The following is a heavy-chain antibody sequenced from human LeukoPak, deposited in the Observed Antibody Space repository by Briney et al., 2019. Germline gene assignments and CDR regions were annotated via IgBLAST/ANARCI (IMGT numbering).Heavy chain of an antibody. Sequence: ASVKVSCKASGYTFTGYYMHWVRQAPGQGLEWMGWINPNSGDTNYAQKFQGWVTMTRDTSISTAYMELSRLRSDDTAVYYCAREQNTSISSRRRDYYYYGMDVWGQGTTVTVSS. J-gene: IGHJ6*02. D-gene: IGHD6-13*01. CDR2: INPNSGDT. CDR3: AREQNTSISSRRRDYYYYGMDV. CDR1: GYTFTGYY. V-gene: IGHV1-2*04.